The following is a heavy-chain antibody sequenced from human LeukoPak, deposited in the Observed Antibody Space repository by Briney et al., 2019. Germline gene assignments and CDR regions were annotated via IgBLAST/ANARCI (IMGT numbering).Heavy chain of an antibody. CDR2: INHSGST. Sequence: PSETLSLTCAVYGGSFSGYYWSWIRQPPGKGLEWIGEINHSGSTNYNPSLKSRVTISVDTSKNQFSLKLSSVTAADTAVYYCARAFSVPPSYWSRHYYYYYYMDVWGKGTTVTISS. CDR1: GGSFSGYY. D-gene: IGHD3-3*02. V-gene: IGHV4-34*01. CDR3: ARAFSVPPSYWSRHYYYYYYMDV. J-gene: IGHJ6*03.